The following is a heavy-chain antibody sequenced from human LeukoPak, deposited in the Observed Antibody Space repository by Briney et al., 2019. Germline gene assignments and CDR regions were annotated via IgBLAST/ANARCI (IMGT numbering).Heavy chain of an antibody. D-gene: IGHD6-13*01. CDR1: GFTFSSYS. J-gene: IGHJ4*02. CDR3: ARVFKRGGSSWSPPHFDY. CDR2: ISSSSSTI. V-gene: IGHV3-48*01. Sequence: PGGSLRLSCAASGFTFSSYSMNWVRQAPGKGLEWVSYISSSSSTIYYADSVKGRFTISRDNAKNSLYLQMNSLRAEDTAVYYCARVFKRGGSSWSPPHFDYWGQGTLVTVSS.